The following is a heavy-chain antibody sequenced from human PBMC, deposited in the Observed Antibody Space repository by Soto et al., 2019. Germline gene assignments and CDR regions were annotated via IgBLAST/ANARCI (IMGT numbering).Heavy chain of an antibody. CDR3: ARDFYGDYNPNWFDP. D-gene: IGHD4-17*01. CDR1: GYTFTVYY. J-gene: IGHJ5*02. CDR2: INPNSGGT. Sequence: ASVKVSCKASGYTFTVYYMHWVRQAPVQGLEWMGWINPNSGGTNYAQKFQGRVTMTRDTSISTAYMELSRLRSDDTAVYYCARDFYGDYNPNWFDPWGQGTLVTVSS. V-gene: IGHV1-2*02.